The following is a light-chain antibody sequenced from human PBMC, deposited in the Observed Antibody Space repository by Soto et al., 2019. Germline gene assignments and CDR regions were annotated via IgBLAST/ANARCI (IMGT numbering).Light chain of an antibody. CDR2: GAS. J-gene: IGKJ1*01. V-gene: IGKV3-20*01. CDR1: LSVSSNY. CDR3: QQYGSSPWT. Sequence: EIVLTQSPGTLSLSPGERATLSCRASLSVSSNYLAWYQQKPGQAPRLLIYGASSRATGIPDRFSGSESGTDFTLTISRLEPEDFPVYHCQQYGSSPWTFGQGTKVEIK.